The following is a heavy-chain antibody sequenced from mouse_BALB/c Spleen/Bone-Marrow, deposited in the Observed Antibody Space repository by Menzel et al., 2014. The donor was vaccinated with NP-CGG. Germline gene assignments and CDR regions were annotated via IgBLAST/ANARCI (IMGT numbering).Heavy chain of an antibody. Sequence: EVQGVESGPELVKPGASVKISCKASGYSFTGYYMHWVKQSHVKSLEWIGRINPYNGATNYNQNFKDKASLTVDKSSSTAYMELHSLTSEDSAVYYCTRGGYWGQGTTLTVSS. V-gene: IGHV1-31*01. CDR3: TRGGY. CDR2: INPYNGAT. J-gene: IGHJ2*01. CDR1: GYSFTGYY.